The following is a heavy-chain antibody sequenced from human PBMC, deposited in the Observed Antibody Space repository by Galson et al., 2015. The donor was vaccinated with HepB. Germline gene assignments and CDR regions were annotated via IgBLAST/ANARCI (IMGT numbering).Heavy chain of an antibody. J-gene: IGHJ5*02. V-gene: IGHV3-30*04. CDR3: ARDRALNWFDP. Sequence: SLRLSCAASGFTFSRLAISWVRQAPGMGLEWVAVISDDGSNKYYADSVKGRITISRDNSKNTLYLQMNSLRTEDTAAYYCARDRALNWFDPWGQGTLVTVSS. CDR2: ISDDGSNK. CDR1: GFTFSRLA. D-gene: IGHD3-10*01.